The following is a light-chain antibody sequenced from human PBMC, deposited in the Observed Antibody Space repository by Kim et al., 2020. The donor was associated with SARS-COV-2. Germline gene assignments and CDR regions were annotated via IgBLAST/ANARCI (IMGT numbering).Light chain of an antibody. CDR1: RSDVGGYTY. J-gene: IGLJ3*02. Sequence: GHSITISCTGTRSDVGGYTYVSWYQQHPGKAPKLMIYDVSNRPSGVSNRFSGSKSGNTASLTISGLQAEDEADYYCSSYTSSSTRVFGGGTKLTVL. CDR3: SSYTSSSTRV. V-gene: IGLV2-14*03. CDR2: DVS.